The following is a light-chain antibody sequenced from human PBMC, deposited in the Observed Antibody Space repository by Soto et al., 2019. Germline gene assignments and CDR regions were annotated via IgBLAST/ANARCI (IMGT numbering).Light chain of an antibody. CDR2: EVS. J-gene: IGLJ1*01. Sequence: QSALTQPASVSGSPGQSITISCTGTSRDIGDYDYVSWYQQHPGKAPKLLISEVSNRPSGVSNRFSGSKSGNTASLTISGLQAEDEADYYCNSYASGNARVFGTGTKLTVL. V-gene: IGLV2-14*01. CDR3: NSYASGNARV. CDR1: SRDIGDYDY.